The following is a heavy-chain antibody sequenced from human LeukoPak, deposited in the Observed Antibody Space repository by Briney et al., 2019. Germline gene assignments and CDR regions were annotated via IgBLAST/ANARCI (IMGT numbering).Heavy chain of an antibody. CDR1: GFTFDDYA. V-gene: IGHV3-9*01. CDR2: ISWNSGSI. Sequence: GGSLRLSCAASGFTFDDYAMHWVRQAPGKGLEWVSGISWNSGSIGYADSVKGRFTISRDNAKNSLYLQMNSLRAEDTALYYCAKAKGVGATPFGPWGQGTLVTVSS. D-gene: IGHD1-26*01. CDR3: AKAKGVGATPFGP. J-gene: IGHJ5*02.